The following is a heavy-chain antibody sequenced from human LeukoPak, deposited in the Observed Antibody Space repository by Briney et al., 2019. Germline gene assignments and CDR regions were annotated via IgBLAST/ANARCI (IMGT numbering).Heavy chain of an antibody. CDR1: GFTFSSTT. Sequence: GGSLRLSCVASGFTFSSTTMGGVRQAPGRGLEGVASITAIDGRTYYADSVRGRFTISRDNSKNTVYLQLNSLRAGDTAIYYCTKDRRGPAAGTWYFDSWGQGTLVTVSS. D-gene: IGHD6-13*01. V-gene: IGHV3-23*01. CDR3: TKDRRGPAAGTWYFDS. J-gene: IGHJ4*02. CDR2: ITAIDGRT.